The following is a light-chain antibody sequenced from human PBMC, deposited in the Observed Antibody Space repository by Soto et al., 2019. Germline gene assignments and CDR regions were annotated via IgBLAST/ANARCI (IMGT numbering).Light chain of an antibody. Sequence: EVVVTQSPDTLSLSPGETATLSCRASQSVSSSVAWYQHKPGQSPRLVVYSGDKRAPGIPPRFSGSGSGTDFTLTISSRESDDFAIYYCQQRYSWLRAFGPGTKVDIK. J-gene: IGKJ1*01. V-gene: IGKV3-11*01. CDR2: SGD. CDR1: QSVSSS. CDR3: QQRYSWLRA.